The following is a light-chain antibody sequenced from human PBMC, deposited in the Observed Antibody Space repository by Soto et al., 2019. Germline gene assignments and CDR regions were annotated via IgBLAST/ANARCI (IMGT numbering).Light chain of an antibody. V-gene: IGKV1-5*03. CDR1: QSISSW. Sequence: DIQMTQSPSTLSASVGDRVTITCRASQSISSWLAWYQQTPGKAPKLLIYKASNLESGVPSRFSGSGSGTEFTLTISSLQPDDFATYYCQQYNSYWTFGQGTKVEIK. J-gene: IGKJ1*01. CDR3: QQYNSYWT. CDR2: KAS.